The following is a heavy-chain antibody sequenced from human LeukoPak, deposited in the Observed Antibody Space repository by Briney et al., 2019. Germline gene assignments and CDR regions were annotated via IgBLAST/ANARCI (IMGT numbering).Heavy chain of an antibody. J-gene: IGHJ4*02. CDR3: ARGQVQHYYDISAYAFEVRYYYFDY. D-gene: IGHD3-22*01. CDR1: GYTFTGYY. Sequence: GASLKVSCKASGYTFTGYYMHWVRQAPGQGLEWMGWINPNSGGTNYAQKFQGRVTMTRYTSISTAYMDLSRLRSDDTAVYYCARGQVQHYYDISAYAFEVRYYYFDYWDQGTLVTVSS. V-gene: IGHV1-2*02. CDR2: INPNSGGT.